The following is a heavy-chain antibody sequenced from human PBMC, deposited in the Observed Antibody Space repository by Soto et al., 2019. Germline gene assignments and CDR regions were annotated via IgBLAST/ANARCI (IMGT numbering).Heavy chain of an antibody. CDR1: GGSISSSSYY. CDR2: IYYSGST. V-gene: IGHV4-61*01. J-gene: IGHJ6*02. CDR3: ARVLEDIVLVPAASDYYYYGMDV. D-gene: IGHD2-2*01. Sequence: SETLSLTCTVSGGSISSSSYYWSWIRQPPGKGLEWIGYIYYSGSTNYNPSLKSRVTTSVDTSKNQFSLKLSSVTAADTAVYYCARVLEDIVLVPAASDYYYYGMDVWGQGTTVTVSS.